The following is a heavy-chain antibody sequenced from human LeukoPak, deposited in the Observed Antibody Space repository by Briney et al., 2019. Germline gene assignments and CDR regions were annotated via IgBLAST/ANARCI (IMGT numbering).Heavy chain of an antibody. CDR3: AKVGTDITMVGHFDY. CDR1: AFSFSNYW. V-gene: IGHV3-43D*03. Sequence: GGSVRLSCVASAFSFSNYWMTWVRQAPGKGLEWVSLISWDGGSTYYADSVKGRFTISRDNSKNSLYLQMNSLRSEDTALYYCAKVGTDITMVGHFDYWGQGTLVTVSS. J-gene: IGHJ4*02. CDR2: ISWDGGST. D-gene: IGHD5-18*01.